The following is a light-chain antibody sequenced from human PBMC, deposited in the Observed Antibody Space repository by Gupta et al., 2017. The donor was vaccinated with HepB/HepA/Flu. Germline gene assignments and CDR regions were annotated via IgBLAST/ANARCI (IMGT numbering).Light chain of an antibody. CDR2: DVS. J-gene: IGLJ3*02. CDR1: SSDVGGYNY. CDR3: SSYTSSSTPWV. Sequence: SALTQPASVSAPPGQPITISCTGTSSDVGGYNYVSWYQQHPGKAPKLMIYDVSNRPSGVSNRFSGSKSGNTASLTISGLQAEDEADYYCSSYTSSSTPWVFGGGTKLTVL. V-gene: IGLV2-14*03.